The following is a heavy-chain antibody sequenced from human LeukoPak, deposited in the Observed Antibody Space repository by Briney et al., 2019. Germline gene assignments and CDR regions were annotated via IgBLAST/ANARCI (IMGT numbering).Heavy chain of an antibody. CDR2: INPNIGDA. Sequence: ASVKVSCKASGYTFTDYFIHWVRQAPGQGLEWMGWINPNIGDASYAQKFQDRVNMTRDRSINTAYMELSRLTSDDTAVYYCARMALDGGDSIGFDSWGQGTLVTVSS. J-gene: IGHJ5*01. CDR3: ARMALDGGDSIGFDS. CDR1: GYTFTDYF. D-gene: IGHD2-21*02. V-gene: IGHV1-2*02.